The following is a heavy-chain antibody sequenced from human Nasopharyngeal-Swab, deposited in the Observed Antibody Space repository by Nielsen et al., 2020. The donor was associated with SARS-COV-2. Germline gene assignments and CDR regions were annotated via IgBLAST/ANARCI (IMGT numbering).Heavy chain of an antibody. J-gene: IGHJ6*03. CDR3: AKAWAVAGLSFYYYMDV. D-gene: IGHD6-13*01. Sequence: WIRQPPGKGLEWVSTLSGTGESTYYADSVTGRFAISRDNSNNTLYLQMHGLRAEDTAIYFCAKAWAVAGLSFYYYMDVWGKGTTVTVSS. V-gene: IGHV3-23*01. CDR2: LSGTGEST.